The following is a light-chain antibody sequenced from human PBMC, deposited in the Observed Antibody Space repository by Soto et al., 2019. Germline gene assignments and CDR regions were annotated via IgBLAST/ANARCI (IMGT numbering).Light chain of an antibody. CDR3: SSYTSSSTVV. CDR2: DVS. CDR1: SSDVGGYNY. Sequence: QSVLTQPASVSGSPGQSITISCTGTSSDVGGYNYVSWYQHHPGKAPKLMIYDVSNRPSGVSNRFSGSKSGNTASLTISGLQAEDEADYYCSSYTSSSTVVFGGGTKVTAL. V-gene: IGLV2-14*03. J-gene: IGLJ2*01.